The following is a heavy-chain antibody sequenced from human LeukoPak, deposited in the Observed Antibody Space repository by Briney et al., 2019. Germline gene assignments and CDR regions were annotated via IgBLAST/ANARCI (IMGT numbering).Heavy chain of an antibody. CDR2: INSDGSRT. V-gene: IGHV3-74*01. D-gene: IGHD2-2*01. CDR1: GFTISSYW. Sequence: PGGSLRLSCTASGFTISSYWMHWVRQAPGKGLVWVSRINSDGSRTNYADSVKGRFAISRDNAKNTPYLQINSLRAEDTAVYYCARDLGSCTSTDCLNIWFDPWGQGTLVTVSS. J-gene: IGHJ5*02. CDR3: ARDLGSCTSTDCLNIWFDP.